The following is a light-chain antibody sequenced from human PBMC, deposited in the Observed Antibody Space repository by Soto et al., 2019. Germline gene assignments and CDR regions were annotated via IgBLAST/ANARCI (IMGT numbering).Light chain of an antibody. CDR2: RNN. Sequence: QSVLTQPPSASGTPGQRVTISCSGSSSNIGSNYVYWYQQLPGTAPKLLIYRNNQWPSGVPDRFSGSKSGTSASLAISGLRSEDEADYYCAAWDDSLTGQGVFGGGTKLTVL. CDR1: SSNIGSNY. CDR3: AAWDDSLTGQGV. V-gene: IGLV1-47*01. J-gene: IGLJ2*01.